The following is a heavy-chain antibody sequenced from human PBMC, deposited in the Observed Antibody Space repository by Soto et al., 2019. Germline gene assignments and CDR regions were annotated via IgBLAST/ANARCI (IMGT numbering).Heavy chain of an antibody. CDR3: ARVFRDIVVVVAATDYYYMDV. D-gene: IGHD2-15*01. CDR2: IKQDGSEK. V-gene: IGHV3-7*01. Sequence: EVQLVESGGGLVQPGGSLRLSCAASGFTFSSYWMSWVRQAPGKGLEWVVNIKQDGSEKYYVDSVKGRFTISRDNAKNSLYLQMNSLRAEDTAVYYCARVFRDIVVVVAATDYYYMDVWGKGTTVTVSS. CDR1: GFTFSSYW. J-gene: IGHJ6*03.